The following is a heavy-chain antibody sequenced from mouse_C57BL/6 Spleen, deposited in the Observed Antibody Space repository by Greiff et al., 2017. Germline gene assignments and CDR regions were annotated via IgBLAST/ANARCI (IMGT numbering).Heavy chain of an antibody. CDR2: ISYDGSN. J-gene: IGHJ1*03. CDR3: AREGDYYGGYWYFDV. V-gene: IGHV3-6*01. Sequence: EVQLQESGPGLVKPSQSLSLTCSVTGYSITSGYYWNWIRQFPGNKLEWMGYISYDGSNNYNPSLKNRISITRDTSKNQFCLKLNSVTTEDTATYYCAREGDYYGGYWYFDVWGTGTTVTVSS. D-gene: IGHD1-1*01. CDR1: GYSITSGYY.